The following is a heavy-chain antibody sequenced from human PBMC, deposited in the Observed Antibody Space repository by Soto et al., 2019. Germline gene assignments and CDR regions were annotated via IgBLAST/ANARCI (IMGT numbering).Heavy chain of an antibody. CDR3: ARDYCSSTSCYDNWFDT. V-gene: IGHV3-33*01. D-gene: IGHD2-2*01. Sequence: GGSLRLSCAASGFTFSSYGMHWVRQAPGKGLEWVAVIWYDGSNKYYADSVKGRFTISRDNSKNTLYLQMNSLRAEDTAVYYCARDYCSSTSCYDNWFDTWGQGTLVTVSS. J-gene: IGHJ5*02. CDR1: GFTFSSYG. CDR2: IWYDGSNK.